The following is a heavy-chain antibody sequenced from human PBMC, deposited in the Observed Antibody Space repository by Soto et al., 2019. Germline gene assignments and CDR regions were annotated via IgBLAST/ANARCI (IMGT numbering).Heavy chain of an antibody. CDR3: AKDSYSDFWNTYYTGAGAFDF. Sequence: EVQLVESGGGLVQPGRSLRLSCAASGFTFGDYAMHCVRQVPGRGLGWCVGISWNRATIEYADSVKGRFTISRDNAKNSLYLQMDRLRAEDAALYFCAKDSYSDFWNTYYTGAGAFDFWGQGTMVTVSS. D-gene: IGHD3-3*01. V-gene: IGHV3-9*01. CDR2: ISWNRATI. J-gene: IGHJ3*01. CDR1: GFTFGDYA.